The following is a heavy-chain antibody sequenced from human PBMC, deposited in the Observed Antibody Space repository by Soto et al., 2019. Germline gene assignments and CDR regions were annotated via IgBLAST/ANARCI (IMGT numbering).Heavy chain of an antibody. D-gene: IGHD1-26*01. CDR1: GFAFSSYA. V-gene: IGHV3-23*01. CDR3: ARRGSGIYYDY. CDR2: ISGSGGST. J-gene: IGHJ4*02. Sequence: EVQLLESGGGLVQPGGSLRLSCAASGFAFSSYAMRWVRQAPGKGLEWVSAISGSGGSTYYADSVKGRFTISRDNSKNTLYLQMNSLRAEDTAVYYCARRGSGIYYDYWGQATLVTVSS.